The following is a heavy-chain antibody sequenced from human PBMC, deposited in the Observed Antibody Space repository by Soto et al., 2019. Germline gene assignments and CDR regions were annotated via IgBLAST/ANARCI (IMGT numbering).Heavy chain of an antibody. CDR3: ARDGGYYDSSGYYPSY. J-gene: IGHJ4*02. CDR2: IGTAGDT. CDR1: GFTFSSYD. Sequence: PGGSLRLSCAASGFTFSSYDMHWVRQATGKGLEWVSAIGTAGDTYYPGSVKGRFTISRDNAKNSLYLQMNSLRAEDTAVYYCARDGGYYDSSGYYPSYWGQGTLVTVS. V-gene: IGHV3-13*01. D-gene: IGHD3-22*01.